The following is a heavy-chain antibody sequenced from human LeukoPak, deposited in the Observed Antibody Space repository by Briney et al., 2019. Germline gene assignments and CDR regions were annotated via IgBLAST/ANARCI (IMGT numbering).Heavy chain of an antibody. CDR1: GGSLSSGDSY. D-gene: IGHD3-22*01. V-gene: IGHV4-30-4*01. J-gene: IGHJ4*02. Sequence: SETLSLTCTVSGGSLSSGDSYWSWIRQPPGKGLEWIGYIYYSGSTYYNPSLKSRVTISVDTSKNQFSLKLSSVTAADTAVYYCASQKRYYDSSGYYYPFDYWGQGTLVTVSS. CDR2: IYYSGST. CDR3: ASQKRYYDSSGYYYPFDY.